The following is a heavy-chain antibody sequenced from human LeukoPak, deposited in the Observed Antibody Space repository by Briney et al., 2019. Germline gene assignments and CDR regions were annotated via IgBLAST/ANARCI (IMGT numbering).Heavy chain of an antibody. Sequence: SETLSLTCAVYGGSFSGYYWSWIRQPPGKGLEWIGEINHSGSTNYNPSLKSRVTISVDTSKNQFSLKLSSVTAADTAVYYCAREGSGGTIYYFDYWGQGTLVTVSS. CDR3: AREGSGGTIYYFDY. CDR1: GGSFSGYY. D-gene: IGHD3-9*01. V-gene: IGHV4-34*01. J-gene: IGHJ4*02. CDR2: INHSGST.